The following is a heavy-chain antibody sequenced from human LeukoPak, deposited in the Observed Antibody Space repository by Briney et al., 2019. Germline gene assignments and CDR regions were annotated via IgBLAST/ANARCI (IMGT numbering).Heavy chain of an antibody. D-gene: IGHD4-11*01. V-gene: IGHV3-33*06. CDR2: IWSDGSNR. J-gene: IGHJ4*02. CDR1: GFTFSHYG. Sequence: PGGSLRLSCATSGFTFSHYGMHWVPEAPGKGLEWVAVIWSDGSNRFYGDAVKGRFTISRDNFQRAVYLQMNSLRAEDTAVYYCAKDAQRGFDYSNSLDNWGQGTLVTVSS. CDR3: AKDAQRGFDYSNSLDN.